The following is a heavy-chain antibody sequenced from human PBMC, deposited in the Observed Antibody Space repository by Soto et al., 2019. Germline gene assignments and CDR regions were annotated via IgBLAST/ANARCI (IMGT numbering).Heavy chain of an antibody. J-gene: IGHJ4*02. D-gene: IGHD3-9*01. CDR2: IKSKTDGGTA. Sequence: PWGSLRLSCVASGFTLSHPWMTWVRQAAGKGLEWVGRIKSKTDGGTADYAAPVKGRATISRDDSKNTVYLQMNSLKTEDTAVYYCTTGIYYDILTGYHNVAYWGQGALVTVSS. V-gene: IGHV3-15*01. CDR3: TTGIYYDILTGYHNVAY. CDR1: GFTLSHPW.